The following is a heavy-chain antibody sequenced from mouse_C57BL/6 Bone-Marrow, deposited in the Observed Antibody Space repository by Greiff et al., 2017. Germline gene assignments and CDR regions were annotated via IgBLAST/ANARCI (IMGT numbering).Heavy chain of an antibody. J-gene: IGHJ2*01. CDR1: FSLSTSGMGL. V-gene: IGHV8-2*01. CDR3: WRGYDY. CDR2: WNNDNY. Sequence: QVTLKESGPGILQPSQTLSLACTFSGFSLSTSGMGLSLLRKPSGTALEWLARLWNNDNYYNPSLKSRPPISKVTSNYKVFLKLDGVDTADAATYYGAWRGYDYWGKGTTLTVSA.